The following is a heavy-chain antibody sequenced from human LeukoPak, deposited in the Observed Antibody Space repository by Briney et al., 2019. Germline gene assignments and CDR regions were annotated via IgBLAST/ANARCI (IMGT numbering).Heavy chain of an antibody. CDR1: GGSFSGYY. CDR2: INHSGST. Sequence: PSETLSLTCAVYGGSFSGYYWSWIRQPPGKGLEWIGEINHSGSTNYNPSLKSRVTISVDTSKNQFSLKMRSATAADTAVYYCARDKEYCGGDCSYWYFDLWGRGTVVTVSS. V-gene: IGHV4-34*01. J-gene: IGHJ2*01. D-gene: IGHD2-21*02. CDR3: ARDKEYCGGDCSYWYFDL.